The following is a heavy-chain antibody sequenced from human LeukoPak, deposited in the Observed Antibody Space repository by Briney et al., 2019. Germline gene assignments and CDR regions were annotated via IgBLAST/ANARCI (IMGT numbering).Heavy chain of an antibody. D-gene: IGHD3-22*01. V-gene: IGHV1-69*13. Sequence: SVKVSCKASGGTFSSYAISWVRQAPGQGLEWMGGIIPIFGTANYAQKFQGRVTITADESTSTAYMELSNLRSEDTAVYYCASSPYYYDSSGLSSVGYFDYWGQGTLVTVSS. CDR3: ASSPYYYDSSGLSSVGYFDY. CDR1: GGTFSSYA. J-gene: IGHJ4*02. CDR2: IIPIFGTA.